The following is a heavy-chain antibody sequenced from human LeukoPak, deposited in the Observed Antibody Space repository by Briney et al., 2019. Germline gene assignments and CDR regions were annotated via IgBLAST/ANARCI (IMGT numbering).Heavy chain of an antibody. J-gene: IGHJ5*02. Sequence: ASVKVSCKASGYTFTSYGISWVRQAPGQGLEWMGWVSAYNGNTNYAQKLQGRVTMTTDTSTSTAHMELRSLRSDDTAVYYCARDIGSPDWFDPWGQGTLVTVSS. CDR3: ARDIGSPDWFDP. CDR2: VSAYNGNT. CDR1: GYTFTSYG. D-gene: IGHD3-16*02. V-gene: IGHV1-18*01.